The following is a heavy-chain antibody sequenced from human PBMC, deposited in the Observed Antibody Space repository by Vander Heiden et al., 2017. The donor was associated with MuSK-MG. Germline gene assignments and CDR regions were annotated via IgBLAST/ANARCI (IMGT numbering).Heavy chain of an antibody. CDR2: VGSPDNS. D-gene: IGHD4-17*01. Sequence: QVQLPASGPGLAKPSQTLPLTCSVPDPSTSPPLPFWAWVRQPPGKGLEWLATVGSPDNSYYNSSLASRATISVDTSKNQFSLRLTSVTAADSATYFCARHFSTADYWTWYLDLWGSGALITVSS. CDR1: DPSTSPPLPF. CDR3: ARHFSTADYWTWYLDL. J-gene: IGHJ2*01. V-gene: IGHV4-39*01.